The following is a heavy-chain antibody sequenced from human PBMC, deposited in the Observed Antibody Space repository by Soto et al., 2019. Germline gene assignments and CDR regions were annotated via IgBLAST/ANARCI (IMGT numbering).Heavy chain of an antibody. J-gene: IGHJ3*01. CDR2: IIPVFDKA. D-gene: IGHD3-16*01. V-gene: IGHV1-69*01. Sequence: QVQLVQSGADVKKPGSSVKVSCKTSGGSFGSSAISWVRQAPAQGLEWMGEIIPVFDKANYAQNFQGRLTITADELTGTVFMELSSLRSEDTVVYFCARLRKDWGDAFDLWGLGTRVTVPS. CDR1: GGSFGSSA. CDR3: ARLRKDWGDAFDL.